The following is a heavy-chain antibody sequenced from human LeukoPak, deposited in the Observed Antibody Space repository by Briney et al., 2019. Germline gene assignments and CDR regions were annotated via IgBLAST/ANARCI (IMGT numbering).Heavy chain of an antibody. CDR1: GYTFTSYD. CDR3: ASRAVAGTSYYYYYYMDV. Sequence: ASVKVSCKASGYTFTSYDINWVRQATGQGLEWMGWMNPNSGNTGYAQKFQGRVTMTRNTSISTAYMEPSSLRSEDTAVYYCASRAVAGTSYYYYYYMDVWGKGTTVTVSS. D-gene: IGHD6-19*01. V-gene: IGHV1-8*01. J-gene: IGHJ6*03. CDR2: MNPNSGNT.